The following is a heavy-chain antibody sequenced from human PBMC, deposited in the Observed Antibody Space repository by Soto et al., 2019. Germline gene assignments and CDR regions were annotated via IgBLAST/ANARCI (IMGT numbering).Heavy chain of an antibody. CDR1: GFTFSSYW. V-gene: IGHV3-74*01. Sequence: EVQLVESGGGLVQPGGSLRLSCAASGFTFSSYWMHWVRQAPGKGLVWVSRINSDGSSTSYADSVKGRFTISRDNAKNTLYLQMNSLRAEDTAVYYCARDGVYYDFWSGPGGPYGMDVWGQGTTVTVSS. D-gene: IGHD3-3*01. CDR2: INSDGSST. J-gene: IGHJ6*02. CDR3: ARDGVYYDFWSGPGGPYGMDV.